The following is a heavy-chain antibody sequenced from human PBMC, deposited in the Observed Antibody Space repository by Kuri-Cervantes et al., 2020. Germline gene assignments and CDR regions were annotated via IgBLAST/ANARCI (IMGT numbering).Heavy chain of an antibody. J-gene: IGHJ4*02. CDR2: ISNSVDNT. Sequence: ETLSLTCAASGFTFSTYAMTWVRQAPGKGLEWVSAISNSVDNTYYADSVKGRFTISRDNSKNTLYLQMNSLTPEDTAVYHCARDFPPLDYWGQGTLVTVSS. V-gene: IGHV3-23*01. CDR3: ARDFPPLDY. CDR1: GFTFSTYA.